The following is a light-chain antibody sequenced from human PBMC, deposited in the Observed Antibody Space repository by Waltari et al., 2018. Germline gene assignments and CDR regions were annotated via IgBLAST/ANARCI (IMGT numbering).Light chain of an antibody. CDR1: SSNIGNKY. CDR2: ENN. Sequence: QSVLTQPPSVSAAPGQKVTISCSGSSSNIGNKYVSWYQQLPGTAPKLLIYENNKRPSGIPDRFSDSKSGTSATLGITGLQTGDEADYYCGTWDSSFWVFGGGTKLTVL. V-gene: IGLV1-51*02. J-gene: IGLJ3*02. CDR3: GTWDSSFWV.